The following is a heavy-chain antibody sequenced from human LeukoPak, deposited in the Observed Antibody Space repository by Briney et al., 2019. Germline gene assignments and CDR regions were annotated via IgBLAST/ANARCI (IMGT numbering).Heavy chain of an antibody. J-gene: IGHJ4*02. D-gene: IGHD6-13*01. V-gene: IGHV3-21*01. CDR3: ARSFLSIAAAATDY. Sequence: GGSLRLSCAASGFTFSSYSMNWVRQAPGKGLEWVSSISSSSYIYYADSVKGRFTISRDNAKNSLYLQMNSLRAEDTAVYYCARSFLSIAAAATDYWGQGTLVTVSS. CDR1: GFTFSSYS. CDR2: ISSSSYI.